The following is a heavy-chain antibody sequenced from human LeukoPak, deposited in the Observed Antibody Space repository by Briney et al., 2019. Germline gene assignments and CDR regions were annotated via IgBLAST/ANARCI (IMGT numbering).Heavy chain of an antibody. CDR1: AYPISSTYY. Sequence: SETLSLTCTVSAYPISSTYYWGWIRPPPGKGLEWIGTIYNRGTSHYNPSLKSRVTISADTSKNQFSLKLSSVTAADTAVYYCARVLRGGLEYFDYWGRGTLVTVSS. CDR2: IYNRGTS. V-gene: IGHV4-38-2*02. J-gene: IGHJ4*02. CDR3: ARVLRGGLEYFDY.